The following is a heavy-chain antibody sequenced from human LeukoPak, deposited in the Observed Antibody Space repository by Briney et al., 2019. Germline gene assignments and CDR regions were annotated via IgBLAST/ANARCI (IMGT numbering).Heavy chain of an antibody. D-gene: IGHD6-13*01. V-gene: IGHV4-59*08. Sequence: SETLSLTCTVSGGSISSYYWSWIRQPPGKGLEWIGYIYYSGSTQYNPSLRSRVTISVDTSKNQFSLKLSSVTAADTAVYYCARALYSSSWFPYWGQGTLVTVSS. J-gene: IGHJ4*02. CDR3: ARALYSSSWFPY. CDR1: GGSISSYY. CDR2: IYYSGST.